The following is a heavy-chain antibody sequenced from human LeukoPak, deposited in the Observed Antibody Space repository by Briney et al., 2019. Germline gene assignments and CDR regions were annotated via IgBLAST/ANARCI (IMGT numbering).Heavy chain of an antibody. D-gene: IGHD2-15*01. CDR3: ARDQDCSGGSCYDPYYYYGMDV. Sequence: SVKVSCKASGGTFSSYAISWVRQAPGQGLEWMGGIIPIFGTANYAQKLQGRVTMTTDTSTSTAYMELRSLRSDDTAVYYCARDQDCSGGSCYDPYYYYGMDVWGQGTTVTVSS. V-gene: IGHV1-69*05. CDR1: GGTFSSYA. CDR2: IIPIFGTA. J-gene: IGHJ6*02.